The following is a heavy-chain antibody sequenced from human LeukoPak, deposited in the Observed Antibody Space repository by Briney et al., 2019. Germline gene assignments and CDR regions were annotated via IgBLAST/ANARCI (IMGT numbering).Heavy chain of an antibody. J-gene: IGHJ4*02. CDR2: ISGSGGST. CDR1: GFTFSSYS. CDR3: AKSPYYDSSGYWSFDY. Sequence: PGGSLRLSCAASGFTFSSYSMNWVRQAPGKGLEWVSAISGSGGSTYYADSVKGRFTISRDNSKNTLYLQMNSLRAEDTAVYYCAKSPYYDSSGYWSFDYWGQGTLVTVSS. V-gene: IGHV3-23*01. D-gene: IGHD3-22*01.